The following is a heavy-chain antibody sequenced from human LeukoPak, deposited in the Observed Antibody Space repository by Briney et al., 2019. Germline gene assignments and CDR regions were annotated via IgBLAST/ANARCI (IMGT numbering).Heavy chain of an antibody. CDR3: ARGEVAMAYYYYYMDV. CDR1: GASISDYD. J-gene: IGHJ6*03. D-gene: IGHD5-24*01. CDR2: IYTSGST. V-gene: IGHV4-4*09. Sequence: SETLSLTCTVSGASISDYDWGWIRQPPGKGLDWIGYIYTSGSTNYNPSLKSRVTISVDTSKNQFSLRLISVTAADTAVYYCARGEVAMAYYYYYMDVWGKGTTVTVSS.